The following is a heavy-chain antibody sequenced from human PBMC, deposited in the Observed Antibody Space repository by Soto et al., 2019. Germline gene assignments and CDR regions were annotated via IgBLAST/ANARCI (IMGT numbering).Heavy chain of an antibody. D-gene: IGHD2-2*01. CDR2: IIPIFGTA. Sequence: QVQLVQSGAEVKKPGSSVKVSCKASGGTFSSYAISWVRQAPGQGLEWMGGIIPIFGTANYAQKFQVRVTIPADECTRPVYMELCSVRSEDTAVYYCARARRYQLLATFDYGGEGTLVTVSS. J-gene: IGHJ4*02. CDR3: ARARRYQLLATFDY. V-gene: IGHV1-69*12. CDR1: GGTFSSYA.